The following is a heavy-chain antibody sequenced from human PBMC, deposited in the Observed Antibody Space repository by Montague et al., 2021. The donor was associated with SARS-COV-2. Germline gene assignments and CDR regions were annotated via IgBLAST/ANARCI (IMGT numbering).Heavy chain of an antibody. CDR3: ARDGEPYCGGLQKSTWYFDY. CDR2: SYYSGST. J-gene: IGHJ4*02. CDR1: GASISSSTYY. V-gene: IGHV4-39*07. Sequence: SETLSLTCTVSGASISSSTYYWGWIRQPPGKGLQWIGSSYYSGSTYYNPSLKSRATISVDTSKNQISLRMSSVTAADTAVYYCARDGEPYCGGLQKSTWYFDYWVQGTLVTVSS. D-gene: IGHD4-23*01.